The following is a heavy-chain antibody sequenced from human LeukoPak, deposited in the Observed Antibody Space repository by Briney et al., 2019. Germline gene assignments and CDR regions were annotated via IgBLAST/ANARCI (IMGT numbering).Heavy chain of an antibody. CDR2: ISSSSSII. Sequence: GGSLRLSCAASGFTFSSYNMNWVRQAPGKGLEWVSYISSSSSIIYYADSVKGRFTISRDNGKSSLYLQMNSLRAEDTAVYYCAKSGRYYYYGMDVWGQGPTVTVSS. D-gene: IGHD3-3*01. CDR3: AKSGRYYYYGMDV. J-gene: IGHJ6*02. CDR1: GFTFSSYN. V-gene: IGHV3-48*01.